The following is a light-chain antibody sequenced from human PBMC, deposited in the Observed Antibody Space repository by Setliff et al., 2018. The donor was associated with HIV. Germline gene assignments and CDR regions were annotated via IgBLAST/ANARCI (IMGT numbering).Light chain of an antibody. V-gene: IGLV2-14*01. Sequence: QSALTQPASVSGSPGQSITISCTGTSSDVGGSNYVSWYQQHPGKAPKLMIYEVSNRPSWVSNRFSGSKPGNTASLTISGLQAEDEADYYCSSYTFSSTPYVFGTGTKVTVL. CDR2: EVS. CDR1: SSDVGGSNY. J-gene: IGLJ1*01. CDR3: SSYTFSSTPYV.